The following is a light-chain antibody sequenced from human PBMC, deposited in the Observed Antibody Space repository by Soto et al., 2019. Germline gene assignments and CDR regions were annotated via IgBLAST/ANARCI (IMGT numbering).Light chain of an antibody. CDR3: QQYNDYLTWT. V-gene: IGKV1-5*01. Sequence: DIQMTQSPSTLSASVGDRVTITCRASQSISKWLAWYQQKPGKAPKVLIFDASILESGVPSRFSGSGSGTEFTLTISSLQPDDVATYYYQQYNDYLTWTFGQGTKVEIK. J-gene: IGKJ1*01. CDR1: QSISKW. CDR2: DAS.